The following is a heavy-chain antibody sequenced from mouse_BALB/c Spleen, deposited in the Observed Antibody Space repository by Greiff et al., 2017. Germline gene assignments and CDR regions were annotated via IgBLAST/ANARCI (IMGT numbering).Heavy chain of an antibody. CDR3: TKFITTATFAMDY. V-gene: IGHV1-5*01. D-gene: IGHD1-2*01. CDR1: GYTFTSYW. J-gene: IGHJ4*01. CDR2: IYPGNSDT. Sequence: EVQRVESGTVLARPGASVKMSCKASGYTFTSYWMHWVKQRPGQGLEWIGAIYPGNSDTSYNQKFKGKAKLTAVTSTSTAYMELSSLTNEDSAVYYCTKFITTATFAMDYWGQGTSVTVSS.